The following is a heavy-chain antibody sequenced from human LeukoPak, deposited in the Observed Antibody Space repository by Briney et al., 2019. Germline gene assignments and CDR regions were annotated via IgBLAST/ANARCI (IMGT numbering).Heavy chain of an antibody. Sequence: SETLSLTCAVSGGSISSGGYSWSWIRQPPGKGLEWIGYIYHSGSTYYNPSLKSRVTISVDRSKNQFSLKLSSVTAADTAVYYCARHCSGDCYSLFDYWGQGILVTVSS. CDR3: ARHCSGDCYSLFDY. CDR2: IYHSGST. V-gene: IGHV4-30-2*01. D-gene: IGHD2-21*02. CDR1: GGSISSGGYS. J-gene: IGHJ4*02.